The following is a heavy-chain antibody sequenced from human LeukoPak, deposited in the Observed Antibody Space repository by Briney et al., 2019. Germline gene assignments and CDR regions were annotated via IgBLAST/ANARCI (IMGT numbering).Heavy chain of an antibody. V-gene: IGHV1-58*01. J-gene: IGHJ6*02. CDR1: GFTFTSSA. D-gene: IGHD2-15*01. Sequence: ASVKVSCKASGFTFTSSAVQWVRQARGRRREWIGWIVVGSDNTNYAQKFQERVTITRDMSTSTAYMELSSLRSEDTAVYYCAADVEIRRYCSGGSCPPYYYYGMDVWGQGTTVTVSS. CDR2: IVVGSDNT. CDR3: AADVEIRRYCSGGSCPPYYYYGMDV.